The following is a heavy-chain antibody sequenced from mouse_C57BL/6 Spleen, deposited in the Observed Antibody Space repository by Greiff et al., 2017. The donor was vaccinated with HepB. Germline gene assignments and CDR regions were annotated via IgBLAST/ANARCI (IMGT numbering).Heavy chain of an antibody. Sequence: QVQLQQPGTELVKPGASVKLSCKASGYTFTSYWMHWVKQRPGQGLEWIGNINPSNGGPIYNEKFKSKATLTVEKSSSTAYMQLSSLTSEDSAVYYCARCYDYDVGYFDYWGQGTTLTVSS. J-gene: IGHJ2*01. CDR2: INPSNGGP. CDR3: ARCYDYDVGYFDY. CDR1: GYTFTSYW. D-gene: IGHD2-4*01. V-gene: IGHV1-53*01.